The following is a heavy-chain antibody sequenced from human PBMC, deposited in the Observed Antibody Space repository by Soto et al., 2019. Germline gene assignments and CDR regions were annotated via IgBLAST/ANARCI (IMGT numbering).Heavy chain of an antibody. D-gene: IGHD4-17*01. J-gene: IGHJ6*02. Sequence: SGPTLVNPTQTLTLTCTFSGFSLSTSGVGVGWIRQPPGKALEWLALIYWNDDKRYSPSLKSRLTITKDTSKNQVVLTMTIMDPVDTASYYCAHSATVTTNDYTGMDVWGQETTVTVSS. CDR2: IYWNDDK. CDR1: GFSLSTSGVG. CDR3: AHSATVTTNDYTGMDV. V-gene: IGHV2-5*01.